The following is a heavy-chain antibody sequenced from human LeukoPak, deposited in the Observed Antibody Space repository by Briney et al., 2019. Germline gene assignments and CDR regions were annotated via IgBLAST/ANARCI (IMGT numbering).Heavy chain of an antibody. Sequence: PGGSLRLSCAASGFTFSSYAMSWVRGAPARGLEWVSSLRGNGDTFYAESVKGRFTLSRDESRNTVYLHLNRLSVEDTAIYYCAKASWVSSADAVLWGQGTVVTVSS. J-gene: IGHJ4*02. CDR3: AKASWVSSADAVL. V-gene: IGHV3-23*01. D-gene: IGHD3-16*01. CDR2: LRGNGDT. CDR1: GFTFSSYA.